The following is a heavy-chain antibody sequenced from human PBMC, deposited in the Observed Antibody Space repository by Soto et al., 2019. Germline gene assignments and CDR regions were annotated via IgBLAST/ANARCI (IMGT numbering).Heavy chain of an antibody. Sequence: ASVKVSGRTSGYTFTSYGISWVRQASGQGIERIGWIIACNGNTSNAQKLQGRVTMTTDTSTSTAYMELRCLRSDDTAVYYCASSYSSGWYGPNLFDPWGQGTLVTVSS. CDR3: ASSYSSGWYGPNLFDP. J-gene: IGHJ5*02. D-gene: IGHD6-19*01. CDR2: IIACNGNT. CDR1: GYTFTSYG. V-gene: IGHV1-18*01.